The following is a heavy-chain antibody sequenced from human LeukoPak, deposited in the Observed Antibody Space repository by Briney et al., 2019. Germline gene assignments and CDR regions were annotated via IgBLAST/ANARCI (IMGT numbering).Heavy chain of an antibody. CDR3: ARVLMVYAIVTY. V-gene: IGHV4-30-4*08. CDR1: GGTISSGDYY. J-gene: IGHJ4*02. CDR2: IYYSGST. D-gene: IGHD2-8*01. Sequence: SQTLSLTCTVSGGTISSGDYYWSWLRQPPGKGLEWIGYIYYSGSTYYNPALKSRVTLSVYTSKNQLSLTLSSVTAPDTAVYYCARVLMVYAIVTYWGQGTLVTLSS.